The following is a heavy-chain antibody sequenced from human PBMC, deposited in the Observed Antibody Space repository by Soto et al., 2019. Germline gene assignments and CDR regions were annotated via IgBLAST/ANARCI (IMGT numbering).Heavy chain of an antibody. CDR3: ARGRSIYYDILTGYPFDY. J-gene: IGHJ4*02. CDR1: GGTFSIYA. V-gene: IGHV1-69*13. Sequence: SVKVSCKASGGTFSIYAISLVRQAPGQGLEWMGGIIPIFGTANYAQKFQGRVTITADESTSTAYMELSSLRSEDTAVYYCARGRSIYYDILTGYPFDYWGQGTLVTVSS. CDR2: IIPIFGTA. D-gene: IGHD3-9*01.